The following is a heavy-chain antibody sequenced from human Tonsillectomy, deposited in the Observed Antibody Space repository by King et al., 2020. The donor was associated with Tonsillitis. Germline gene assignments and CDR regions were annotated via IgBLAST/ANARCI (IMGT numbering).Heavy chain of an antibody. D-gene: IGHD6-19*01. CDR3: ARHIAVVFGGWSDYYAFDI. J-gene: IGHJ3*02. CDR1: GGSISSYY. CDR2: IHYSGST. Sequence: QLQESGPGLVKPSETLSLTCTVSGGSISSYYWSWIRQPPGKGLEWIGYIHYSGSTNYNPSLKSRVTISVDTSKNQFSLKLSSVTAADTAVYYCARHIAVVFGGWSDYYAFDIWGQGAMVTVSS. V-gene: IGHV4-59*08.